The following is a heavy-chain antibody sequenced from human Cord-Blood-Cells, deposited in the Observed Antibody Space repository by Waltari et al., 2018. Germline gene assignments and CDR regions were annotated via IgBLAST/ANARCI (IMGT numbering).Heavy chain of an antibody. D-gene: IGHD6-13*01. V-gene: IGHV3-23*01. CDR1: GFTFSSYA. CDR3: AKASSWYNYYFDY. Sequence: EVQLLESGGGLVQPGGSLRLSGAASGFTFSSYALSGVRPAPGKGLEWVSASSGRGGSTYYADSVKGRFTISRDNSKNTLYLQMNSLRAEDTAVYYCAKASSWYNYYFDYWGQGTLVTVSS. J-gene: IGHJ4*02. CDR2: SSGRGGST.